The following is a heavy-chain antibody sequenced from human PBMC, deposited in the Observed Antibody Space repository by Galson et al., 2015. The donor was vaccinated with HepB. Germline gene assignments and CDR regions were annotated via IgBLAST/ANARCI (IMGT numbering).Heavy chain of an antibody. CDR1: GYTFTSYG. V-gene: IGHV1-18*01. CDR3: ARGHRLLWFGADTAYYFDY. J-gene: IGHJ4*02. Sequence: SVKVSCKASGYTFTSYGISWVRQAPGQGLEWMGWISAYNGNTNYAQKLQGRVTMTTDTSTSTAYMELRSLRSDDTAVYYCARGHRLLWFGADTAYYFDYWGQGTLVTVSS. CDR2: ISAYNGNT. D-gene: IGHD3-10*01.